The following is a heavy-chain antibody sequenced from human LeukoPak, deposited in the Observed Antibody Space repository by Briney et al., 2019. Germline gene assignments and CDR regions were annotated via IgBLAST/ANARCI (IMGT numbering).Heavy chain of an antibody. J-gene: IGHJ4*02. V-gene: IGHV1-69*04. CDR1: GATFSSYA. Sequence: SLKLSCKTSGATFSSYAINWVRQAPGKGLEWVGRIIPNLGTTDYAGKFQGRVTITADKSTTTAYMELSSLRYEDTAMYFCMRRKRWVTSVDEYWGQGTLVTVSS. CDR2: IIPNLGTT. D-gene: IGHD2-21*02. CDR3: MRRKRWVTSVDEY.